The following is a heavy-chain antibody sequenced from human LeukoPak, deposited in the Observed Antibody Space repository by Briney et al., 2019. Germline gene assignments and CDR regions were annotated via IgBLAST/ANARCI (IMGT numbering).Heavy chain of an antibody. J-gene: IGHJ4*02. CDR3: ARGAYYYED. V-gene: IGHV3-23*01. Sequence: GGSLRLSCAASGFTFTSYSMNWVRQAPGKGLEWVSTISGGGGSTYYADSVKGRFTISRDNAKNSLYLQMNSLRAEDTAVYYCARGAYYYEDWGQGALVTVSS. D-gene: IGHD3-22*01. CDR1: GFTFTSYS. CDR2: ISGGGGST.